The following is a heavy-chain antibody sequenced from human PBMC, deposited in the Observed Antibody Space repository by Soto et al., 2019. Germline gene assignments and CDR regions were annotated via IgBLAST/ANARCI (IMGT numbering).Heavy chain of an antibody. Sequence: EVQLVESGGGLVQPGGSLRLSCAASGFTVSSYYMSWVRQAPGKGLEWVSVIYSAGSADFAESVKGRFTISRENSKNTLSVQMSSLRAEDTGVYYCARVPSSSYHYFDYWGQGTLVTVSS. CDR2: IYSAGSA. CDR3: ARVPSSSYHYFDY. V-gene: IGHV3-66*01. D-gene: IGHD6-13*01. CDR1: GFTVSSYY. J-gene: IGHJ4*02.